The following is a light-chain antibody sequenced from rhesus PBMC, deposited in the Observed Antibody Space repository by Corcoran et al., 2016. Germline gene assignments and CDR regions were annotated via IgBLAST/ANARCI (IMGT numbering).Light chain of an antibody. CDR1: ENVNNY. V-gene: IGKV1-74*01. CDR3: QHSYGTPYS. Sequence: DIQMTQSPSSLSASVGDRVTITCRASENVNNYLHWYKQKPVKAPKRLIYAASTLQSGVPSRFSGSGSGKDYTFTIRSLQPEDCATYYCQHSYGTPYSFGQGTKVEIK. J-gene: IGKJ2*01. CDR2: AAS.